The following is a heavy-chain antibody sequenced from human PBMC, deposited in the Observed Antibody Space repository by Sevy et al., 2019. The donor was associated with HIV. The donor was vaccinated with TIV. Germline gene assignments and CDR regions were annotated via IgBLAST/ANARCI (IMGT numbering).Heavy chain of an antibody. CDR1: GFAFYDYS. CDR2: LSFGCGKI. CDR3: AREGCTRPHDY. J-gene: IGHJ4*02. Sequence: LSCAASGFAFYDYSMSWIRQAPGKGLEWVATLSFGCGKINYADSVKGRFTISRDNSKNSFYLQMDNLRVEDTALYYCAREGCTRPHDYWGQGTRVTVSS. V-gene: IGHV3-23*01. D-gene: IGHD2-8*01.